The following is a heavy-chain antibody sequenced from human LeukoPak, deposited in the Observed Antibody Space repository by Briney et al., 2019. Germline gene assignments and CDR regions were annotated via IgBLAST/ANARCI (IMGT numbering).Heavy chain of an antibody. Sequence: ASVKVSCKASGYTFTGYYMHWVRQAPGQGLEWMGWINPNSGGTNYAQKFQGRVTMTRDTSTSTVYMELSSLRSDDTAVYYCARGPDNFDYWGQGTLVTVSS. J-gene: IGHJ4*02. V-gene: IGHV1-2*02. CDR1: GYTFTGYY. CDR2: INPNSGGT. D-gene: IGHD1-14*01. CDR3: ARGPDNFDY.